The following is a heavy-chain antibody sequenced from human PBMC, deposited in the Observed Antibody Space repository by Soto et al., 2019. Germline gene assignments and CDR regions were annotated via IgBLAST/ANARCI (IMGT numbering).Heavy chain of an antibody. J-gene: IGHJ6*02. CDR3: ARDVPTEDGAYGYLMDV. Sequence: QERLVESGGGIVQPGGSLRLSCAASGFSFSEYGLHWVRQAPGKGLEWVSLVSHGGIDNSYANSVKSRFTLSRDNSRNMVYLQMSGLIVEDTAVYYCARDVPTEDGAYGYLMDVWGQGTTVTVSS. D-gene: IGHD5-18*01. V-gene: IGHV3-30-3*01. CDR2: VSHGGIDN. CDR1: GFSFSEYG.